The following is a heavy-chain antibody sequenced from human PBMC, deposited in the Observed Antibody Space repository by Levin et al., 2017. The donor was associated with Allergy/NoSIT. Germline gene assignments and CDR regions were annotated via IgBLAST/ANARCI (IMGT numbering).Heavy chain of an antibody. CDR2: ISYDGTKK. D-gene: IGHD2-15*01. CDR3: ARDLSYCSGGSCYQYHGVDV. J-gene: IGHJ6*02. CDR1: GFTFSIYA. Sequence: PSGGSLRLSCAASGFTFSIYAMHWVRQSPGKGLEWVAIISYDGTKKFYADSVKGRFTISRDNSRNTLYLEMNDLRAEDTAIFSCARDLSYCSGGSCYQYHGVDVWGQGTTVTVSS. V-gene: IGHV3-30-3*01.